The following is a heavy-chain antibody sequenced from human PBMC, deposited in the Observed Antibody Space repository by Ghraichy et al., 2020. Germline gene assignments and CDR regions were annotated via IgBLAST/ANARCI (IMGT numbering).Heavy chain of an antibody. V-gene: IGHV3-74*01. D-gene: IGHD1-7*01. CDR3: AMGYRIVSTGTLGY. Sequence: GESLNISCAVSGSTFSRYWMHWVRQAPGKGLVWVSRINSDGSSTTYADSVKGRFTISRDNAENTLYLQMNSLRDEDTAVYYCAMGYRIVSTGTLGYWGQGTLVAVSS. J-gene: IGHJ4*02. CDR2: INSDGSST. CDR1: GSTFSRYW.